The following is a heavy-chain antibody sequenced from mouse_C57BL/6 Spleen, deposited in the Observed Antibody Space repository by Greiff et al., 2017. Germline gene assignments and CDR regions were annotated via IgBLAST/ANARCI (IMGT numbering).Heavy chain of an antibody. CDR1: GYAFSSYW. Sequence: QVQLQQSGAELVKPGASVKISCKASGYAFSSYWMNWVKQRPGKGLEWIGQIYPGDGDTNYNGKFKGKATLTADKSSSTAYMQLSSLTSEDSAVYFCAIPHYYGSSYWFAYWGQGTLVTVSA. V-gene: IGHV1-80*01. CDR3: AIPHYYGSSYWFAY. D-gene: IGHD1-1*01. J-gene: IGHJ3*01. CDR2: IYPGDGDT.